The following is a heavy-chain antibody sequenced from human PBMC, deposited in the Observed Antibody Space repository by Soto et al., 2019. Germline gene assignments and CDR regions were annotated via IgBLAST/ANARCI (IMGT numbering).Heavy chain of an antibody. CDR2: IVVGSGNT. CDR1: GFPFTSSA. D-gene: IGHD5-12*01. J-gene: IGHJ6*02. V-gene: IGHV1-58*01. Sequence: SVKVCCKASGFPFTSSAVQLVRQARGQRLEWIGWIVVGSGNTNYAQKFQERVTITRDMSTSTAYMELSSLRSEDTDAYYCAADRRGYSGYDSYYYYYYGMDVWGQGTTVTVSS. CDR3: AADRRGYSGYDSYYYYYYGMDV.